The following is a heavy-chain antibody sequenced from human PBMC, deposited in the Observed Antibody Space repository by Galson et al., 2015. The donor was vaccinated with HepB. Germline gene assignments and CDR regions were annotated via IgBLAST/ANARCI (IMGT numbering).Heavy chain of an antibody. D-gene: IGHD6-19*01. CDR3: ARDIAVAGISWTNRRAFDI. CDR1: GYTFTGYY. J-gene: IGHJ3*02. V-gene: IGHV1-2*02. Sequence: SVKVSCKASGYTFTGYYMHWVRQAPGQGLEWMGWINPNSGGTNYAQKFQGRVTMTRDTSISTAYMELSRLRSDDTAVYYCARDIAVAGISWTNRRAFDIWGQGTMVTVSS. CDR2: INPNSGGT.